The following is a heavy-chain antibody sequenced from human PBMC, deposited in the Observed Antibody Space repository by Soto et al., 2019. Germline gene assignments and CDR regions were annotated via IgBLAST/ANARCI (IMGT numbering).Heavy chain of an antibody. V-gene: IGHV1-69*12. CDR1: GGTFSRYA. CDR2: IIPIFGTA. CDR3: ARDSDGGGGHNWFDP. D-gene: IGHD3-16*01. J-gene: IGHJ5*02. Sequence: QVQLVQSGAEVKKPGSSVKVSCKASGGTFSRYAISWVRQAPGQGLEWMGGIIPIFGTANYAQKFQGRVRLPADESTRTAYMELSSLRSEDTAVYYCARDSDGGGGHNWFDPWGQGTLVTVSS.